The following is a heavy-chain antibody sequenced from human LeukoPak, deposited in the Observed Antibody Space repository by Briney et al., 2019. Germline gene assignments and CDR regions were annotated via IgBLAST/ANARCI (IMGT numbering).Heavy chain of an antibody. CDR1: GFAFSSYG. CDR3: TRSGYRHPYHFES. J-gene: IGHJ4*02. Sequence: GGSLRLSCAASGFAFSSYGMSWVRQAPGKGLEWVSVIYTGGGTDHADSVKGRFTISRDNSKNTLSLQMNSPRADDTAIYYCTRSGYRHPYHFESWGQGTLVIVSS. V-gene: IGHV3-53*01. D-gene: IGHD3-22*01. CDR2: IYTGGGT.